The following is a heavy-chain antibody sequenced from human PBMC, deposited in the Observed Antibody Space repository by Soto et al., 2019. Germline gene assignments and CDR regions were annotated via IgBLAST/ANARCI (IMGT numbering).Heavy chain of an antibody. CDR2: IIPSLGIA. D-gene: IGHD2-15*01. CDR3: ARDHCSGANCVPWFQH. Sequence: GASVKVSCKASGGTFSSYTISWVRQAPGQGLEWMGRIIPSLGIANYAQKFQGRVTITADKSTSTAYMELSSLRSEDTAMYYCARDHCSGANCVPWFQHWGQGTLVTVSS. J-gene: IGHJ1*01. CDR1: GGTFSSYT. V-gene: IGHV1-69*04.